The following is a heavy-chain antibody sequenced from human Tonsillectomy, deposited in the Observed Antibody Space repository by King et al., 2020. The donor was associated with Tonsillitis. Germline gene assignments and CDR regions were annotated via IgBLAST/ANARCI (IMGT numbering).Heavy chain of an antibody. Sequence: VQLVESGGGLVKPGGSLRLSCAASGFTFSSYSINWVRQAPGKGLEWVSSISTSSSYIYYADSVKGRFTISRDNAKNSLYLQMNTLRAEDTAVYYCARGDYCSVGSCYYYGMDVWGQGTTVTVSS. D-gene: IGHD2-15*01. CDR2: ISTSSSYI. J-gene: IGHJ6*02. CDR1: GFTFSSYS. CDR3: ARGDYCSVGSCYYYGMDV. V-gene: IGHV3-21*01.